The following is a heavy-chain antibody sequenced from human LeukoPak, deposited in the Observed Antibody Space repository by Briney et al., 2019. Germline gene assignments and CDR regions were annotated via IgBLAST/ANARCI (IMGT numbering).Heavy chain of an antibody. CDR1: GFTVSSNY. CDR2: IYSGGST. Sequence: GGSLRLSCAASGFTVSSNYMSWVRQAPGKGLEWVSVIYSGGSTYYADSVKGRFTISRDTSKNSLYLQMNSLRAEHTAVYYCARAVRRLATGYGMDVWGQGTTVTVSS. CDR3: ARAVRRLATGYGMDV. J-gene: IGHJ6*02. V-gene: IGHV3-53*01. D-gene: IGHD5-12*01.